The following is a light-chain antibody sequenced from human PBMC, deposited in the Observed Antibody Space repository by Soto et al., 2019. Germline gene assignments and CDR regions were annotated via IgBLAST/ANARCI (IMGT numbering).Light chain of an antibody. CDR3: NSYTSKSTGV. Sequence: QSALTQPASVSGSPGQSITISCTGTSSDVGGYNYVSWYQQHPGKVPKLIIYEVSNRPSGVSNLFSGSKSGNTASLTISGLQAEEEADYYCNSYTSKSTGVFGSGTKLTVL. CDR1: SSDVGGYNY. CDR2: EVS. J-gene: IGLJ1*01. V-gene: IGLV2-14*01.